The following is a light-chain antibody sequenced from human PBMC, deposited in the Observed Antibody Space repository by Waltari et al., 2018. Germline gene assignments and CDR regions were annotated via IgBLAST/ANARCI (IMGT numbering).Light chain of an antibody. CDR1: QSISSW. CDR2: KAS. V-gene: IGKV1-5*03. Sequence: DIQMTQSPSSLSAAIGDRVTLTCRASQSISSWLAWYQQKPGKAPKLLISKASTLESGVPSRFSGSGSGTEFTLTISSLQPDDFATYCCQQYTSFSLTFGGGTTVEIK. CDR3: QQYTSFSLT. J-gene: IGKJ4*01.